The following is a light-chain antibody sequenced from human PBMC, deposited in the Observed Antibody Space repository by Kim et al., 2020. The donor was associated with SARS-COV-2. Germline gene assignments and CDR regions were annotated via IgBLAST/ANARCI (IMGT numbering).Light chain of an antibody. CDR2: GAS. Sequence: SPGERATLPCRASQSVSSDLAWYQQKPGQAPRLLIYGASTRATGIPARFSGSGSGTEFTLTISSLQSEDFAAYYCQQYNKWPPRYTFGQGTKLEI. V-gene: IGKV3-15*01. CDR1: QSVSSD. J-gene: IGKJ2*01. CDR3: QQYNKWPPRYT.